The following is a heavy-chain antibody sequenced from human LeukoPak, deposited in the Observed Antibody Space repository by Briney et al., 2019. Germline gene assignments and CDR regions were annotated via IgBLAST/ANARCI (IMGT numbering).Heavy chain of an antibody. J-gene: IGHJ3*02. D-gene: IGHD7-27*01. CDR3: ASRNWGSDAFDI. V-gene: IGHV1-8*01. Sequence: MGWMNPNSGNTGYAQKFQGRVTMTRNTSISTAYMELSSLRSEDTAVYYCASRNWGSDAFDIWGQGTMVTVSS. CDR2: MNPNSGNT.